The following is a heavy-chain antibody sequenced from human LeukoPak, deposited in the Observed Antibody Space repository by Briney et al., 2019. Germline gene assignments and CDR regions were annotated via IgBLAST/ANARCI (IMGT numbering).Heavy chain of an antibody. Sequence: GGSLRLSCGASGFIVSGNHMSWVRQAPGKGLEWVSEIYSGGTTYYADPVKGRFTVSRHNSNNTLYLQMNSLRTEDTAVYFCVRHYSYSFGPNFYYYVMDVWGQGTTVTVSS. CDR2: IYSGGTT. CDR1: GFIVSGNH. V-gene: IGHV3-53*04. J-gene: IGHJ6*02. D-gene: IGHD5-18*01. CDR3: VRHYSYSFGPNFYYYVMDV.